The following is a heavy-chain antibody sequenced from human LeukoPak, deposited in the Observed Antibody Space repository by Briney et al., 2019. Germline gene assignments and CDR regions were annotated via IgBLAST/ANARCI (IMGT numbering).Heavy chain of an antibody. CDR2: IYHRGST. J-gene: IGHJ4*02. CDR1: GYSISNGYY. V-gene: IGHV4-38-2*02. CDR3: ARGAEYYAIWRGYAGYSDY. D-gene: IGHD3-3*01. Sequence: NPSETLSLTCTVSGYSISNGYYWGWIRQPPGKGLEWVGSIYHRGSTYYNPSLTSRVTISLDRSKKKFSLKLTSVTAADTAVYFCARGAEYYAIWRGYAGYSDYWGQGISVTVSS.